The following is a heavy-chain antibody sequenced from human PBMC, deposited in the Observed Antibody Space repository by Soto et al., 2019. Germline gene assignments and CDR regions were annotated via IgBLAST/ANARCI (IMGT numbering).Heavy chain of an antibody. D-gene: IGHD2-2*01. Sequence: QVQVVQTGAEVKKPGSSVKVSCKASGGTFSSYAISWVRQAPGQGLEWMGGIIPISETTNYAQKFQGRVTITADESKSTAYMELSSLRSEDTAVYYCARSQGSSTSLEIYYYYYYGMDVWGQGTTVTVSS. J-gene: IGHJ6*02. CDR1: GGTFSSYA. V-gene: IGHV1-69*01. CDR3: ARSQGSSTSLEIYYYYYYGMDV. CDR2: IIPISETT.